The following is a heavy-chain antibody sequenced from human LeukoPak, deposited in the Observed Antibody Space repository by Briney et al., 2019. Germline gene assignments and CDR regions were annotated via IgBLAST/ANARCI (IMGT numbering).Heavy chain of an antibody. J-gene: IGHJ4*02. CDR1: GGSISSGDYY. Sequence: SGTLSLTCAVSGGSISSGDYYWSWIRQPPGKGLEWIGYIYYSGSTYYNPSLKSRVTISVDTSKNQFSLKLSSVTAADTAVYYCARHDYDFWSGYYRSPYFDYWGQGTLVTVSS. CDR3: ARHDYDFWSGYYRSPYFDY. CDR2: IYYSGST. V-gene: IGHV4-30-4*01. D-gene: IGHD3-3*01.